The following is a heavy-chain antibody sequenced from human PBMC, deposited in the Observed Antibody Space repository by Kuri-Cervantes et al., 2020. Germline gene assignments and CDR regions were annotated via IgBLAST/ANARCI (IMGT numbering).Heavy chain of an antibody. CDR3: ARVITRITMIVVADDAFDI. CDR1: GYTFTGYH. V-gene: IGHV1-2*02. Sequence: ASVKVSCKASGYTFTGYHMHWVRQAPGQGLEWMGWINPNSGGTNYAQKFQGRVTMTRDTSISTAYMELSRLRSDDTAVYYCARVITRITMIVVADDAFDIWGQGTMVTVSS. J-gene: IGHJ3*02. D-gene: IGHD3-22*01. CDR2: INPNSGGT.